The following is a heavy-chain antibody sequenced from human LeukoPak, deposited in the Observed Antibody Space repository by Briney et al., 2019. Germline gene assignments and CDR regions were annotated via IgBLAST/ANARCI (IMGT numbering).Heavy chain of an antibody. Sequence: SETLSLTCSVSGGSISSSSYYWGWIRQPPGKGLEWIGSTYYSGSTYYNPSLKSRVTISVDTSKNQFSLKLSSVTAADTAVYYCAGSEGSSSVVDYWGQGTLVTVSS. CDR2: TYYSGST. CDR1: GGSISSSSYY. CDR3: AGSEGSSSVVDY. D-gene: IGHD6-6*01. V-gene: IGHV4-39*07. J-gene: IGHJ4*02.